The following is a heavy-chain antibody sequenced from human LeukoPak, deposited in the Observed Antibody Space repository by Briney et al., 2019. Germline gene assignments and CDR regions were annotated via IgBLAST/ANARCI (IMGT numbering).Heavy chain of an antibody. CDR1: GYTFTSYG. D-gene: IGHD6-13*01. Sequence: ASVKVSCKASGYTFTSYGISWVRQAPGQGLEWMEWISAYNGNTNYAQKLQGRVTMTTDTSTSTAYMELRSLRSDDTAVYYCARQVTSYSSSWYDYWGQGTLVTVSS. J-gene: IGHJ4*02. CDR3: ARQVTSYSSSWYDY. CDR2: ISAYNGNT. V-gene: IGHV1-18*01.